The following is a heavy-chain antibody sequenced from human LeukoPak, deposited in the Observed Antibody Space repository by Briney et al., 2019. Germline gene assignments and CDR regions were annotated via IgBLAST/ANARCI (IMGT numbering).Heavy chain of an antibody. D-gene: IGHD3-10*01. CDR3: ARALQYYYGSGNYYYYYMDV. V-gene: IGHV4-61*02. CDR1: GGSISSGSYY. Sequence: PSETLSLTCTVSGGSISSGSYYWSWIRQPAGKGLEWIGRIYTSGSTNYNPSLKSRVTISVDTSKNQFSLKLSSVTAADTAVYYCARALQYYYGSGNYYYYYMDVWGKGTTVTISS. CDR2: IYTSGST. J-gene: IGHJ6*03.